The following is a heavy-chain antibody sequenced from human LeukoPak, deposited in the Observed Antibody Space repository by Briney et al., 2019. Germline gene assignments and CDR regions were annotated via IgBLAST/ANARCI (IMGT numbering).Heavy chain of an antibody. Sequence: ASVKVSCKASGYTFTSYYMHWVRQAPGQGLEWMGIINPSGGSTSYAQKFQGRVTMTRDTSTSTVYMELSSLGSEDTAVYYCATLWFGDATFYYMDVWGKGTTVTVSS. CDR3: ATLWFGDATFYYMDV. D-gene: IGHD3-10*01. J-gene: IGHJ6*03. CDR2: INPSGGST. CDR1: GYTFTSYY. V-gene: IGHV1-46*03.